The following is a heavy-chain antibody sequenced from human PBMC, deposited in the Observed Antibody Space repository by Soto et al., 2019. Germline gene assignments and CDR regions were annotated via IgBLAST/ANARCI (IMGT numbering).Heavy chain of an antibody. D-gene: IGHD3-22*01. Sequence: PGGSLRLSCAASGFTFSSYAMHWVRQAPGKGLEWVAVISYDGSNKYYADSVKGRFTISRDNSKNTLYLQMNSLRAEDTAVYYCARDPDYYYGSSGYYYFDYWGQGTLVTVSS. CDR2: ISYDGSNK. J-gene: IGHJ4*02. V-gene: IGHV3-30-3*01. CDR1: GFTFSSYA. CDR3: ARDPDYYYGSSGYYYFDY.